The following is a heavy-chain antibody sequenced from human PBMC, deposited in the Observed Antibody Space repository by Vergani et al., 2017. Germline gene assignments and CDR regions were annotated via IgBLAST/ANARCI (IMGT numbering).Heavy chain of an antibody. Sequence: EVQLLESGGGLVQPGGSLRLSCAASGFTFSSYAMSWVRQAPGKGLEWVSAISGSGGSTYYADSVKGRFTISRDNSKNTLYLQMNSLRAEDTAVYYCAKDHPPLYSSSWDAFDYWGQGTLVTVSS. J-gene: IGHJ4*02. V-gene: IGHV3-23*01. CDR3: AKDHPPLYSSSWDAFDY. CDR2: ISGSGGST. CDR1: GFTFSSYA. D-gene: IGHD6-13*01.